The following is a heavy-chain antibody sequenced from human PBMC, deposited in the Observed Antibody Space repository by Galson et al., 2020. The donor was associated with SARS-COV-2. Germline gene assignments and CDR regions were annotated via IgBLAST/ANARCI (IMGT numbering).Heavy chain of an antibody. D-gene: IGHD1-20*01. CDR2: ISGSGGST. J-gene: IGHJ4*02. Sequence: GGSLRLSCAASGFTFSSYAMSWVRQAPGKGLEWVSAISGSGGSTYYADSVKGRFTISRDNSKNTLYLQMNSLRAEDTAVYYCAKHPNFVTGTTGLDYFDYWGQGTLVTVSS. CDR1: GFTFSSYA. CDR3: AKHPNFVTGTTGLDYFDY. V-gene: IGHV3-23*01.